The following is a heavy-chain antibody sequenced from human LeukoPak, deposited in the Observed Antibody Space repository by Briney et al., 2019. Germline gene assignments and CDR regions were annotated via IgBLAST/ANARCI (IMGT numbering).Heavy chain of an antibody. CDR3: AKDHTASWPYYFDH. V-gene: IGHV3-43D*03. CDR1: GFTFDDYV. D-gene: IGHD2-2*02. J-gene: IGHJ4*02. CDR2: ISWDGGST. Sequence: PGGSLRLSCAASGFTFDDYVMHWVRQIPGKGLEWISLISWDGGSTYYVDSVKGRFTISRENSKNSLYLQMNSLRPEDTAIYYCAKDHTASWPYYFDHWGQGTLVTVSS.